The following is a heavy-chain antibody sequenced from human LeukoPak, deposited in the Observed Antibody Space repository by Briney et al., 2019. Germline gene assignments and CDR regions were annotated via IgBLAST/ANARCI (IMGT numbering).Heavy chain of an antibody. Sequence: PGRSLRLSCAASGFTFSSYAMHWVRQAPGKGLEWVAVISYDGSNKYYADSVKGRFTISRDNSKNTLYLQMNSLRAEDTAVYYCARASRRTYYDFWSENDAFDIWGQGTMVTVSS. V-gene: IGHV3-30-3*01. CDR2: ISYDGSNK. D-gene: IGHD3-3*01. CDR1: GFTFSSYA. J-gene: IGHJ3*02. CDR3: ARASRRTYYDFWSENDAFDI.